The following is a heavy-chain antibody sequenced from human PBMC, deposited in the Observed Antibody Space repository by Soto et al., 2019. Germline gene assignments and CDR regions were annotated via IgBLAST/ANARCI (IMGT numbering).Heavy chain of an antibody. J-gene: IGHJ4*02. CDR2: IYHSGST. V-gene: IGHV4-30-2*01. Sequence: KPSETLSLTCAVSGGSISSGGYSWSWIRQPPGKGLEWIGYIYHSGSTYYNPSLKSRVTISVDRSKNQFSLKLSSVTAADTAVYYCASSGLRKRRRFLEWLLWAPDFDYWGQGTLVTVSS. D-gene: IGHD3-3*01. CDR1: GGSISSGGYS. CDR3: ASSGLRKRRRFLEWLLWAPDFDY.